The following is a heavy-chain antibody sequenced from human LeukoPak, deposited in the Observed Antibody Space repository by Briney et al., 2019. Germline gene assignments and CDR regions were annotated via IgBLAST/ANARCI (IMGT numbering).Heavy chain of an antibody. D-gene: IGHD3-16*01. Sequence: PGGSLRLSCAASGFTFSSYWMNWARHAPGRGLEWVASINHNGNVNYYVDSVKGRFTISRDNANNSLYLQMSNLRAEDTAVYFCARGGGLDVWGQGATVTVSS. CDR2: INHNGNVN. CDR3: ARGGGLDV. J-gene: IGHJ6*02. V-gene: IGHV3-7*03. CDR1: GFTFSSYW.